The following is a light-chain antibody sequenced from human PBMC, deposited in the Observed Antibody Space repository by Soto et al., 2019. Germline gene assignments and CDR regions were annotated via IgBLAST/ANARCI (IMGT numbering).Light chain of an antibody. Sequence: QSVLTQPPSVSEAPRQRVTISCSGSSSNIGNNAVNWFQQLPGKAPKLLIYYDDLVPSGVSDRFSGSKSGTSASLAIRGLQSEDEADYYCATWDGSLNGPVFGGGTKLTVL. J-gene: IGLJ2*01. CDR1: SSNIGNNA. CDR2: YDD. V-gene: IGLV1-36*01. CDR3: ATWDGSLNGPV.